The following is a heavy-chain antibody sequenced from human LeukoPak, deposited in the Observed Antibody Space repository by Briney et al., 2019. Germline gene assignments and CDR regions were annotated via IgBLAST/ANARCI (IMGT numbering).Heavy chain of an antibody. J-gene: IGHJ4*01. CDR2: VNPGSGDT. D-gene: IGHD6-19*01. V-gene: IGHV1-3*03. CDR1: GFTITNYA. CDR3: ARDVTGDYSNAWDWQSYYFDY. Sequence: GASVKVSCKTSGFTITNYAIHWVRQAPGHRLEWMGWVNPGSGDTKYSEDFQGRLSITRDTSASTVYMALSSLTSEGMAVYYCARDVTGDYSNAWDWQSYYFDYWGHGTLVTVSS.